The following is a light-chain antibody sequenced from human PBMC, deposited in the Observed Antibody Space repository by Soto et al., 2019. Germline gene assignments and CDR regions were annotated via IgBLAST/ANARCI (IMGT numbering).Light chain of an antibody. CDR2: KSS. CDR1: QGISSW. Sequence: DIQMTQSPSTLSASVGDRVTITCRAGQGISSWLAWYQQKPGKAPKLLIYKSSSVERGVPSRFSGSGAGTEFPLIHTSPHPDDFATYYCQQYNSYRTYGQGPKVDI. J-gene: IGKJ1*01. V-gene: IGKV1-5*03. CDR3: QQYNSYRT.